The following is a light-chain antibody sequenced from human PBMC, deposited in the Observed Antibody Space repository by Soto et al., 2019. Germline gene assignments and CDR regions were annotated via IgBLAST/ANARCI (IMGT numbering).Light chain of an antibody. CDR2: QDS. Sequence: SCELTQPPSASVSPGQTASITCSGDKLGDKYACWYQQKPGQSPVLVIYQDSKRPSGIPERFSGSNSGNTATLTISGTQAMDEADYYCQAWDSSTYVVFGGGTKLTVL. V-gene: IGLV3-1*01. CDR3: QAWDSSTYVV. J-gene: IGLJ2*01. CDR1: KLGDKY.